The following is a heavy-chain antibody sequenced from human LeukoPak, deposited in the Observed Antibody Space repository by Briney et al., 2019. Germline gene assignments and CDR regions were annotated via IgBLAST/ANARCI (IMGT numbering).Heavy chain of an antibody. J-gene: IGHJ4*02. CDR2: ISATSSTI. Sequence: PGGSLRLSCAASGFTFSNYWMIWVRQSPGKGLEWLSYISATSSTIYNADSVEGRFIISRDNAKNSLYLQMDNLKPEDTAVYFCAKYSGTYYGMDYFDSWGQGTLVTVSS. CDR1: GFTFSNYW. V-gene: IGHV3-48*01. D-gene: IGHD1-26*01. CDR3: AKYSGTYYGMDYFDS.